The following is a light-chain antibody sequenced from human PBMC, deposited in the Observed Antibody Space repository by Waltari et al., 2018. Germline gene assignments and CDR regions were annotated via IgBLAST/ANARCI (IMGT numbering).Light chain of an antibody. CDR3: QTGGHCNWV. CDR1: SGQSGSA. CDR2: VNGDGTG. Sequence: QLVLTQSPSASASLGASVKPTCPLRSGQSGSAIAWHQQQPEKGPRFLMKVNGDGTGRKGDVLPDRFSGSTTGTSHYLTSTSLQSEVGADYYCQTGGHCNWVFGEGTKLTVL. V-gene: IGLV4-69*01. J-gene: IGLJ3*02.